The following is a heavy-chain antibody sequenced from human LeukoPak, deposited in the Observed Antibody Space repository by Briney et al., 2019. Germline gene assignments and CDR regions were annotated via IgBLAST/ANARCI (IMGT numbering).Heavy chain of an antibody. Sequence: SETLSLTCTVSGGSIRSYYWSWIRQPPGKGLEWIGYIYYTGSTNYNPSLKSRVTISVDTSKNQFSLKLSSVTAADTAVYYCARGVVAAPQTLDYWGQGTLVAVSS. CDR1: GGSIRSYY. J-gene: IGHJ4*02. CDR3: ARGVVAAPQTLDY. D-gene: IGHD2-15*01. V-gene: IGHV4-59*01. CDR2: IYYTGST.